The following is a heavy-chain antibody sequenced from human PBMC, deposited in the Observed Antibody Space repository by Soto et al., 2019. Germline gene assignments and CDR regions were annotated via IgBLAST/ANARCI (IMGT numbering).Heavy chain of an antibody. CDR1: GFTFSYA. Sequence: PGGSLRLSCAASGFTFSYAMSWFRQAPGKGLEWVSAISGSGGSTYYADSVKGRFTISRDNSKNTLYLQMNSLRAEDTAVYYCAKLRVEYAFDIWGQGTTVTVSS. J-gene: IGHJ3*02. CDR3: AKLRVEYAFDI. V-gene: IGHV3-23*01. CDR2: ISGSGGST. D-gene: IGHD2-15*01.